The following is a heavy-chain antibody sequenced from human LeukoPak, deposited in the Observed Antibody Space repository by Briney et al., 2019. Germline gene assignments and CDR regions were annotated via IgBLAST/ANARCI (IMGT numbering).Heavy chain of an antibody. CDR2: IYPSGNT. CDR3: AREDSGSYYNYYYFYMDV. D-gene: IGHD3-10*01. V-gene: IGHV4-4*07. J-gene: IGHJ6*03. Sequence: PSETLSLTCSVSGGSFSSYFWSWVRQPAGKGLEWIGRIYPSGNTNYNPSLKSRVTLSVDTSKTQFSLRLSSVTAADTAVYYCAREDSGSYYNYYYFYMDVWGKGTTVTISS. CDR1: GGSFSSYF.